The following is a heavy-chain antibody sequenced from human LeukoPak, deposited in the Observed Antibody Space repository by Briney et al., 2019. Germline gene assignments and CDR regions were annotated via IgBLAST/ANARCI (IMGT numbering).Heavy chain of an antibody. J-gene: IGHJ4*02. CDR3: ATSRRSGWYFDY. D-gene: IGHD6-19*01. V-gene: IGHV5-51*01. Sequence: GESLKISCKGSGYSFISYWIGWVRQMPGKGLEWLGIIYPGDSDTRYSPSFQGQVTISADKSINTAYLQWSSLKASDTAIYCCATSRRSGWYFDYWGQGTLVTVSS. CDR1: GYSFISYW. CDR2: IYPGDSDT.